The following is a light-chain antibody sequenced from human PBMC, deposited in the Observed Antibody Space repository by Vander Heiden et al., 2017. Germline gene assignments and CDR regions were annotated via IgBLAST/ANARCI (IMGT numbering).Light chain of an antibody. Sequence: QSVLTQPPSASGTPGQRVTISCSGSSSNIGSNTVNWYQQLPGTAPKLRSYSNNQRPSGVPDRFSGSKSGTSASLAISGLQSEDEADYYCAAWDDSLNGVVFGGGTKLTGL. CDR3: AAWDDSLNGVV. V-gene: IGLV1-44*01. CDR2: SNN. CDR1: SSNIGSNT. J-gene: IGLJ2*01.